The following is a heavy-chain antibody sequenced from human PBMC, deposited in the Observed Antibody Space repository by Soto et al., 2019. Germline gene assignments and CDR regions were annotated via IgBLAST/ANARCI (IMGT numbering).Heavy chain of an antibody. Sequence: QVQLVQSGAEVEKPGSSVKVSCKASGGTFRRSAISWVRHAPGPGLEWRGGLLPFFGTANYAQKFQGRVTITADESTSTAYMQLSSLRSEDTAVYYCATRWGSAAGASGFQHWGQGTLVTVAS. D-gene: IGHD6-13*01. CDR3: ATRWGSAAGASGFQH. J-gene: IGHJ1*01. CDR2: LLPFFGTA. CDR1: GGTFRRSA. V-gene: IGHV1-69*12.